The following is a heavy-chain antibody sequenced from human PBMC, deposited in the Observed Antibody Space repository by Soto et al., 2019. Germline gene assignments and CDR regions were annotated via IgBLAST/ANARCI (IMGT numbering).Heavy chain of an antibody. J-gene: IGHJ5*02. CDR3: ARDQSTGDWFDA. CDR1: GFDFSNYW. V-gene: IGHV3-74*03. D-gene: IGHD2-2*01. Sequence: EVQLVQSGGGLVQPGGSLRLSCGASGFDFSNYWMHWVRQDPGKGLVWVSRINGDGSDIKYADSVKGRFTISRDNAKNTVCLQMNSLRPEDTAVYYCARDQSTGDWFDAWGQGTLVTVSS. CDR2: INGDGSDI.